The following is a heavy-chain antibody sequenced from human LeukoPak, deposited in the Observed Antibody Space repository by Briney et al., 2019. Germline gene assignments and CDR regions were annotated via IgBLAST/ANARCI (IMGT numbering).Heavy chain of an antibody. D-gene: IGHD5-18*01. V-gene: IGHV4-61*01. J-gene: IGHJ4*02. CDR3: ARDRYIYGSEDRFDY. CDR2: IYYIGST. Sequence: SETLSLTCTVSGYSISSGYYWSWIRQPPGKGLEWIGYIYYIGSTNYNPSLKSRVTISVDTSKNQFSLKLSSVTAADTAVYYCARDRYIYGSEDRFDYWGQGNLVTVSS. CDR1: GYSISSGYY.